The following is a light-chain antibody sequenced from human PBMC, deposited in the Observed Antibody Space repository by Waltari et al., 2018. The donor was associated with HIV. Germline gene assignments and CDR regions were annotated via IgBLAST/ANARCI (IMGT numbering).Light chain of an antibody. CDR2: DVS. J-gene: IGLJ3*02. CDR1: SRDVGGYNY. V-gene: IGLV2-14*01. CDR3: SSYTSSSTRV. Sequence: QSALTQPASVPASPAPSITISSTGTSRDVGGYNYVPWYQQHPGKAPKLMIYDVSNRPSGVSNRFSGSKSGNTASLTISGLQAEDEADYYCSSYTSSSTRVFGGGTKLTVL.